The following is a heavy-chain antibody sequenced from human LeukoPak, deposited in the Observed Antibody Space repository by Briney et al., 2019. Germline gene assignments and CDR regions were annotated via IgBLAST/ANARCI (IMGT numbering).Heavy chain of an antibody. CDR2: IDWDDDK. CDR1: GFSLSTSGMR. V-gene: IGHV2-70*04. Sequence: SGPTLVNPTQTLTLTCTFSGFSLSTSGMRVGWIRQPPGKAPEWLARIDWDDDKFYSTSLKTRLTISKDTSKNQVVLTMTNMDPVGTATYYCARSAYCGGDCYHFDYWGQGTLVTVSS. J-gene: IGHJ4*02. CDR3: ARSAYCGGDCYHFDY. D-gene: IGHD2-21*02.